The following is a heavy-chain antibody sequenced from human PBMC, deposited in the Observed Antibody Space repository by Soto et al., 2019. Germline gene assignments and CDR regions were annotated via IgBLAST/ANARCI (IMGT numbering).Heavy chain of an antibody. J-gene: IGHJ4*02. CDR2: ISGSGGTT. CDR3: AKDYRAVGVVDY. V-gene: IGHV3-23*01. D-gene: IGHD1-26*01. CDR1: GFTFSSYA. Sequence: EVQLLESGGGLVQPGGSLRLSCAASGFTFSSYAMYWVRQAPGKGLEWVSFISGSGGTTYYADSVKGRFSISRDTSKNTLYLQMSSLRVEDTAVYYCAKDYRAVGVVDYWGQGTLVTVSS.